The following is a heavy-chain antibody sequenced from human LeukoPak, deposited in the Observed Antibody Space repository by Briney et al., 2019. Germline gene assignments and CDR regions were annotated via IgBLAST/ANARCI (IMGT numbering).Heavy chain of an antibody. CDR1: GFTFDDYG. Sequence: PGGSLRLSCAASGFTFDDYGMSWVRQAPGKGLEWVSGINWNGGSTGYADSVKGRFTISRDNAKNSLYLQMNSLRAEDTALYYCARSPGSGWYEEGFDYWGQGTLATVSS. J-gene: IGHJ4*02. D-gene: IGHD6-19*01. CDR3: ARSPGSGWYEEGFDY. CDR2: INWNGGST. V-gene: IGHV3-20*04.